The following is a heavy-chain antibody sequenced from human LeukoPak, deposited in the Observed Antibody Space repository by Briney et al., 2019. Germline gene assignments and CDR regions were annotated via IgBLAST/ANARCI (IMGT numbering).Heavy chain of an antibody. Sequence: GGSLRLSCAASGFTISSFGMIWVRQAPGKGLEWVSYISYSSSLTDYADSVKGRFTISRDNARDSLSLQLNSLRDEDTAVYFCAKVIRGGYGMDVWGQGTTVTVS. CDR1: GFTISSFG. V-gene: IGHV3-48*02. D-gene: IGHD3-10*01. J-gene: IGHJ6*02. CDR2: ISYSSSLT. CDR3: AKVIRGGYGMDV.